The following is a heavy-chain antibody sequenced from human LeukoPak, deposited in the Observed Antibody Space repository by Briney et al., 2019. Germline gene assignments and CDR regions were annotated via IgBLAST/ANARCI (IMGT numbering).Heavy chain of an antibody. CDR2: INRDGTGT. CDR3: AKKGWEDGLDHTPDLLYYFDY. V-gene: IGHV3-74*01. J-gene: IGHJ4*02. D-gene: IGHD5-24*01. CDR1: GFIFSDYW. Sequence: GGSLRLSCAPSGFIFSDYWFHWVRQTPGQGLVWVAAINRDGTGTSHADSVRGRFTVSRDNAKNTLYLQLNSLRAEDTAVYYCAKKGWEDGLDHTPDLLYYFDYWGQGTLVTASS.